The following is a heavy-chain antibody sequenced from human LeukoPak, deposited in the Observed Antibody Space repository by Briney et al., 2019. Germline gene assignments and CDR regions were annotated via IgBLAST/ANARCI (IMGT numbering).Heavy chain of an antibody. Sequence: GASVTVSCKASGYTFSSYGISGVGQAPGQGREWMGWISVYTSNTNYAQKFQGRLIVTTDTSTSTAHMELRSLTSDDTAVYYCARDQYDSVWGSHRPYFDYWGQGTLVTVSS. CDR2: ISVYTSNT. V-gene: IGHV1-18*01. CDR3: ARDQYDSVWGSHRPYFDY. CDR1: GYTFSSYG. J-gene: IGHJ4*02. D-gene: IGHD3-16*02.